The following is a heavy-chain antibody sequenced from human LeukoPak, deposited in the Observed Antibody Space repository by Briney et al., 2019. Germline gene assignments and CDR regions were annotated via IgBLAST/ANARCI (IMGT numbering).Heavy chain of an antibody. CDR2: IYYSGST. V-gene: IGHV4-59*01. CDR3: ARGIWYDY. J-gene: IGHJ4*02. CDR1: GGSISIYY. Sequence: SETLSLTCTVSGGSISIYYWSWIRQPPGKGLEWIGYIYYSGSTNYNPSLKSRVTISVDTSKNQFSLKLSSVTAADTAVYYCARGIWYDYWGQGTLVTVSS. D-gene: IGHD6-13*01.